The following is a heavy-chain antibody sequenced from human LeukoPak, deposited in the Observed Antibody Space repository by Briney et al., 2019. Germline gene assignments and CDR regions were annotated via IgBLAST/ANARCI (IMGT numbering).Heavy chain of an antibody. J-gene: IGHJ4*02. CDR1: GTSFSNDY. Sequence: SSETLSLTCSVSGTSFSNDYWSWVRQAPGMGLEWIGYIYHNGRTNYSPSLKSRITMSIDTSQKKFSLKVISVTAADTAVYYCARASEGIGYFDTWGRGSLVTVSS. V-gene: IGHV4-59*01. CDR2: IYHNGRT. D-gene: IGHD3-16*01. CDR3: ARASEGIGYFDT.